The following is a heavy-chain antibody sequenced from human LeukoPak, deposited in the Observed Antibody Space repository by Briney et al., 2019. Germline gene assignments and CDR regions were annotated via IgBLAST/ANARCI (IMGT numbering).Heavy chain of an antibody. Sequence: SETLSLTCTVSGGSISSYYWSWIRQPPGKGLEWIGYIYYSGSTNYNPSLKSRVTISVDTSKNQFSLKLSSVTAADTAAYYCARVDSSSWYGGEFDYWGQGTLVTVSS. J-gene: IGHJ4*02. V-gene: IGHV4-59*01. CDR1: GGSISSYY. D-gene: IGHD6-13*01. CDR2: IYYSGST. CDR3: ARVDSSSWYGGEFDY.